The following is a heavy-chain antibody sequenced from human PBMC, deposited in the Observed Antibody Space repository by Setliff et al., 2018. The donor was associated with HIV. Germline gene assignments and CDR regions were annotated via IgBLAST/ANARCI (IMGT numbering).Heavy chain of an antibody. D-gene: IGHD3-22*01. CDR2: ISGSGGST. CDR3: AKELAASGLGYFDS. J-gene: IGHJ4*02. V-gene: IGHV3-23*01. Sequence: PGGSLRLSCAASRFTFSNYAVTWVRQAPGKGLEWVSVISGSGGSTYYADSVKGRFTISRDNSKNTLYLQMNSLRTEDTAVYYCAKELAASGLGYFDSWGRGILVTVSS. CDR1: RFTFSNYA.